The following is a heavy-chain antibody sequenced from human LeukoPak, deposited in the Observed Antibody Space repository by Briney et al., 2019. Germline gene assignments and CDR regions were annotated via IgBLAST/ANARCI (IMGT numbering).Heavy chain of an antibody. CDR3: ASGGTEASSGDY. Sequence: ASVKVSCKASGYTFTAYFMHWVRQAPGQGLEWMGRINPNSGGTNYAQKFQGRVTMTRDTSITTAYMDLSRLTYDDTAGYYCASGGTEASSGDYWGQGTLVTVSS. CDR1: GYTFTAYF. J-gene: IGHJ4*02. CDR2: INPNSGGT. V-gene: IGHV1-2*06. D-gene: IGHD3-10*01.